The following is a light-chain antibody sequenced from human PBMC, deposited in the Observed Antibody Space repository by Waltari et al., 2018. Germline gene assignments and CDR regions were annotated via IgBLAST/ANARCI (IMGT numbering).Light chain of an antibody. J-gene: IGKJ4*01. CDR2: EAS. CDR1: QRVGNNY. Sequence: EIVLTQSPGTLSLSPGERATLSCRASQRVGNNYFAWYQQKPGQAPLLLMYEASTRATGIPDRFRGSGSGTDFTLTISSLEPEDFAVYYCQQYASSPLTFGGGTKVEIK. CDR3: QQYASSPLT. V-gene: IGKV3-20*01.